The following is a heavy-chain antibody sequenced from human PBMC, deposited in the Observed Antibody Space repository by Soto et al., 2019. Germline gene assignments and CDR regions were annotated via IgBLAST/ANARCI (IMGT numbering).Heavy chain of an antibody. V-gene: IGHV2-5*02. D-gene: IGHD4-17*01. CDR1: GFSLSTSGVG. Sequence: QITLKESGPTLVKPTQTLTLTCTFSGFSLSTSGVGVGWIRQPPGKALEWLALIYWDDDKRYSPSLKSRLTITNDTSKNQVVLTMTNMDPVDTATYYCAHRTYYADYGGSFDYWGQGTLVTVSS. CDR2: IYWDDDK. J-gene: IGHJ4*02. CDR3: AHRTYYADYGGSFDY.